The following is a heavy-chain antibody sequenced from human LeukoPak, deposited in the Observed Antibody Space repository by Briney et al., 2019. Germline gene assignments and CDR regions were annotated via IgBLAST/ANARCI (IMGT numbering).Heavy chain of an antibody. CDR1: GGSTNSSSYY. CDR3: AGGLRGELSFHDY. CDR2: IYYRGTT. D-gene: IGHD3-16*02. V-gene: IGHV4-39*01. Sequence: SETLSLTCILSGGSTNSSSYYWGWIRQSPGTGLEWIGGIYYRGTTFYNPALQSRVSMTIDTSKNQFSLRLTSMTAADTAVYYCAGGLRGELSFHDYWGQGTLVTVSS. J-gene: IGHJ4*02.